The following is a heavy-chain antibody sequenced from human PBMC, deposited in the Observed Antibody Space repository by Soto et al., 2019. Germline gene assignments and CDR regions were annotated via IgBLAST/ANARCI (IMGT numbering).Heavy chain of an antibody. Sequence: ASVKVSCKASGYTFTSYDINWVRQATGQGLEWMGWMNPNSGNTGYAQKFQGRVTMTRNTSISTAYMELSSLRSEDTAVYYCARDPEYSSGWYSWFDPWGQGTLVTVS. CDR3: ARDPEYSSGWYSWFDP. J-gene: IGHJ5*02. D-gene: IGHD6-19*01. CDR1: GYTFTSYD. CDR2: MNPNSGNT. V-gene: IGHV1-8*01.